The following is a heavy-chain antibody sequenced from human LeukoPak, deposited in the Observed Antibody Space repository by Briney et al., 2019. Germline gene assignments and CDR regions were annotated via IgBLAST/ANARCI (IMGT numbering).Heavy chain of an antibody. CDR1: GGSFSGYY. D-gene: IGHD3-16*01. J-gene: IGHJ4*02. Sequence: PSETLSLTCAVYGGSFSGYYWSWIRQPPGKVLEWIGEINHSGSTNYNPSLKSRVTISVDTSKNQFSLKLSSVTAADTAVYYCARGWGSYSHFYFDYWGQGTLVTVSS. CDR2: INHSGST. V-gene: IGHV4-34*01. CDR3: ARGWGSYSHFYFDY.